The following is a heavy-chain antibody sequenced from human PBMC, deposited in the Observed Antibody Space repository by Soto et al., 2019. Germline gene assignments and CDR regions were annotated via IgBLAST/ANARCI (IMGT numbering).Heavy chain of an antibody. Sequence: SETLSLTCTVSGGSISSSSYYWGWIRQPPGKGLEWIGSIYYSGSTYYNPSLKGRVTISVDTSKNQFSLKLSSVTAADTAVYYCARLAAAGRENYYYYGMDVWGQGTTVTVSS. CDR2: IYYSGST. D-gene: IGHD6-13*01. CDR1: GGSISSSSYY. V-gene: IGHV4-39*01. J-gene: IGHJ6*02. CDR3: ARLAAAGRENYYYYGMDV.